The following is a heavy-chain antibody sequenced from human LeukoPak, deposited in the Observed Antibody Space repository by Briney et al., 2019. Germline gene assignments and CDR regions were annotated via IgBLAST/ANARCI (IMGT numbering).Heavy chain of an antibody. V-gene: IGHV4-38-2*01. CDR1: GYSISSGYY. J-gene: IGHJ6*03. Sequence: SETLSLTCAVSGYSISSGYYWGWIRQPPGRGLEWIGEINHSGSTNYNPSLKSRVTISVDTSKNQFSLKLSSVTAADTAVYYCARGMVVPAAIYYYYYYMDVWGKGTTVTVSS. D-gene: IGHD2-2*01. CDR3: ARGMVVPAAIYYYYYYMDV. CDR2: INHSGST.